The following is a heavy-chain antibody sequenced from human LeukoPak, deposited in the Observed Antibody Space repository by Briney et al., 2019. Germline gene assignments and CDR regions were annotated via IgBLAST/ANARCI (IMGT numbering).Heavy chain of an antibody. CDR1: GYSFTSYW. CDR3: ARRADSSGYFVS. V-gene: IGHV5-51*01. D-gene: IGHD3-22*01. Sequence: GESLKISCKGSGYSFTSYWIAWLRQMPGKGLEWMGIIYPGDSDTRYSPPFQGQVTISADKSISTAYLQWSSLKASDTAMYYCARRADSSGYFVSWGQGTLVTVSS. CDR2: IYPGDSDT. J-gene: IGHJ5*01.